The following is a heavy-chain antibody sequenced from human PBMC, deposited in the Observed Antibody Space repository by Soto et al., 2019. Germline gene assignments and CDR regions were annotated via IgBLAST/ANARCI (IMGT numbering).Heavy chain of an antibody. D-gene: IGHD4-17*01. CDR3: ARDRPTVTTLLLYHYGMDV. CDR1: GYTFTSYG. Sequence: GASVKVSCKASGYTFTSYGISWVRQAPGQGLEWMGWISAYNGNTNYAQKLQGRVTMTTDTSTSTAYMELRSLRSDDTAVYYCARDRPTVTTLLLYHYGMDVWGQGTTVTVSS. CDR2: ISAYNGNT. V-gene: IGHV1-18*01. J-gene: IGHJ6*02.